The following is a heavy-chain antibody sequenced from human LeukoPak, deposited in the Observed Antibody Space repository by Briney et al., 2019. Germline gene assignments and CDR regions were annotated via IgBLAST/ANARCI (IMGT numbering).Heavy chain of an antibody. V-gene: IGHV4-39*01. D-gene: IGHD4-17*01. CDR3: ARQPPTVSYGMDV. Sequence: SETLSLTCTVSGGSISSSSYYLGWIRQPPWKGLEWIGSIYYSGSTYYNPSLKSRVTISVDTSKNQFSLKLSSVTAADTAVYYCARQPPTVSYGMDVWGQGTTVTVSS. J-gene: IGHJ6*02. CDR1: GGSISSSSYY. CDR2: IYYSGST.